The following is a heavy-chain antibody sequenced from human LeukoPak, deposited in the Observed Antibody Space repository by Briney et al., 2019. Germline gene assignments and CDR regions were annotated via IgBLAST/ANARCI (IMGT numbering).Heavy chain of an antibody. CDR2: ISGSSTYI. J-gene: IGHJ4*02. CDR1: GFTFSSYS. D-gene: IGHD1-26*01. Sequence: PGESLRLSCAASGFTFSSYSMNWVRQAPGKGLEWVSSISGSSTYIYYADSVRGRFTISRDNAKNSLYLHMNSLRAEDTAVYYCAREVGATDDYWGQGTVVAVSS. CDR3: AREVGATDDY. V-gene: IGHV3-21*01.